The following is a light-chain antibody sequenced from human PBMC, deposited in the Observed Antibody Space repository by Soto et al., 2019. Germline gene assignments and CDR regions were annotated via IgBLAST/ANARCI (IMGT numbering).Light chain of an antibody. Sequence: QSVLTQPPSVSGAPGQRVTISCTASSSNIGAGYDVHWYQHLPGTAPKLLIYGNTNRPSGVPDRFSGSKSGTSASLAITGLQAEDEADYYCQSSDSSLSGSVFGGGTKLTVL. CDR2: GNT. J-gene: IGLJ2*01. V-gene: IGLV1-40*01. CDR3: QSSDSSLSGSV. CDR1: SSNIGAGYD.